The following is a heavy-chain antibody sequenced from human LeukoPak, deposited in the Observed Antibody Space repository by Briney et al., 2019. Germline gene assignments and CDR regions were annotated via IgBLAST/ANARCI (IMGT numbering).Heavy chain of an antibody. J-gene: IGHJ4*02. CDR3: ARDYCGGDCYYFLDY. Sequence: GGSLRLSCAASGFTFSSYSMNWVRQAPGKGLEWVSSISNSGSYIYYADSVKGRFTISRDNAKNTLYLQMDSLRAEDTAVYYCARDYCGGDCYYFLDYWGQGTLVTVSS. D-gene: IGHD2-21*02. CDR1: GFTFSSYS. V-gene: IGHV3-21*01. CDR2: ISNSGSYI.